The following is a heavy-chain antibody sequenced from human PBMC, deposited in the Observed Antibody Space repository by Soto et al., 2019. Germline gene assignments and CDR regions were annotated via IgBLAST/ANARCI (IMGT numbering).Heavy chain of an antibody. CDR2: IYYSGST. Sequence: SETLSLTCTVSGGSISSYYWSWIRQPPGKGLEWIGYIYYSGSTNYNPSLKSRVTISVDTSKNQFSLKLSSVTAADTAVYYCASGSPYYYDSSGHFDYWGQGTLVTVSS. J-gene: IGHJ4*02. D-gene: IGHD3-22*01. CDR3: ASGSPYYYDSSGHFDY. V-gene: IGHV4-59*01. CDR1: GGSISSYY.